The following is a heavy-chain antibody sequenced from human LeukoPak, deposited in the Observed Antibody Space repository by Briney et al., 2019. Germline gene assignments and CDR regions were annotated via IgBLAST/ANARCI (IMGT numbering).Heavy chain of an antibody. Sequence: PSETLSLTCTVSGGSISGYYWSWIRQPPGKGLEWIGEINHSGSTNYNPSLKSRVTISVDTSKNQFSLKLSSVTAADTAVYYCARGRWLRYYFDYWGQGTLVTVSS. CDR1: GGSISGYY. CDR2: INHSGST. D-gene: IGHD5-12*01. V-gene: IGHV4-34*01. CDR3: ARGRWLRYYFDY. J-gene: IGHJ4*02.